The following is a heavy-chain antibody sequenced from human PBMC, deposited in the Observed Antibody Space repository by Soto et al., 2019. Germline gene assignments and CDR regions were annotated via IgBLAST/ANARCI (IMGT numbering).Heavy chain of an antibody. D-gene: IGHD3-22*01. J-gene: IGHJ4*02. CDR1: GGSISNYY. CDR3: ARLNNYDSSAFDY. Sequence: SETLSLTCTVSGGSISNYYWAWIRQPPGKGLEWIGYNYYSGTTNYNPSFKSRLTISIDTSKNQFSLELSSVTAADTALYYCARLNNYDSSAFDYWGQGALVTVSS. V-gene: IGHV4-59*08. CDR2: NYYSGTT.